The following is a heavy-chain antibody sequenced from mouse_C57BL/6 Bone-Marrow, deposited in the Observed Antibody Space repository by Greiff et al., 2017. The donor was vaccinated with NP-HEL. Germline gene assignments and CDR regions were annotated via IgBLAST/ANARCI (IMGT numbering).Heavy chain of an antibody. CDR3: ARSGLGLELLRDYFDY. D-gene: IGHD1-1*01. J-gene: IGHJ2*01. Sequence: QVQLQQPGAELVKPGASVKLSCKASGYTFTSYWMQWVKQRPGQGLEWIGEIDPSDSYTNYNQKFKGKATLTVDTSSSTAYMQLSSLTSEDSAVYYCARSGLGLELLRDYFDYWGQGTTLTVSS. CDR1: GYTFTSYW. CDR2: IDPSDSYT. V-gene: IGHV1-50*01.